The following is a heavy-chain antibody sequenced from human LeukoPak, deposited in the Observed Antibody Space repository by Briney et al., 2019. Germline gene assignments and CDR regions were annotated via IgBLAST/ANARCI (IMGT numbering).Heavy chain of an antibody. CDR1: GFTLSSYW. V-gene: IGHV3-74*01. Sequence: GGSLRLSCAASGFTLSSYWMHWVRQAPGKGLVWVSRINTDGSSTSYADSVKGRFTISRDNAKNTLYLQMNSLRAEDTAVYYCAKDLDILTGYYNFAFDCWGQGTLVTVSS. J-gene: IGHJ4*02. D-gene: IGHD3-9*01. CDR2: INTDGSST. CDR3: AKDLDILTGYYNFAFDC.